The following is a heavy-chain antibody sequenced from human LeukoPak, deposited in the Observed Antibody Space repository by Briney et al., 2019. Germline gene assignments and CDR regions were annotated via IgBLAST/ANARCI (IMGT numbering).Heavy chain of an antibody. V-gene: IGHV3-48*03. D-gene: IGHD1-26*01. J-gene: IGHJ4*02. CDR2: ISSSGSTI. Sequence: PGGSLRLSCAASGFTFSSYEMNWVRQAPGKGLEWVSYISSSGSTIYYADSVKGRFTISRDNAKNSLYLQMNSLRAEDTAVYYCARVIEGYGGGIDYWGQGTLVTVSS. CDR3: ARVIEGYGGGIDY. CDR1: GFTFSSYE.